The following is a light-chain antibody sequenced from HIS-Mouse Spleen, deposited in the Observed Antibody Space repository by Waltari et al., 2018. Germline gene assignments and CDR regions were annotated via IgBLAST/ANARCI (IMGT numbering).Light chain of an antibody. J-gene: IGKJ4*01. CDR2: WAP. CDR1: QSVLYSSNNKNY. CDR3: QQYYSTPLT. V-gene: IGKV4-1*01. Sequence: DIVMTQSPDSLAVSLGERATINCKSSQSVLYSSNNKNYLAWYQQKPGQPPKLLIYWAPTRESGVPDRVSGSGSGTDFTLTISSLQAEDVAVYYCQQYYSTPLTFGGGTKVEIK.